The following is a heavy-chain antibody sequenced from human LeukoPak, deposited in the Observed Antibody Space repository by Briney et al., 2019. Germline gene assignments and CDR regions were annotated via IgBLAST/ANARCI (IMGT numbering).Heavy chain of an antibody. V-gene: IGHV4-34*01. D-gene: IGHD1-1*01. CDR2: INHSGST. CDR3: ASNIPTPTTSPPLGY. J-gene: IGHJ4*02. CDR1: GGSFSGYY. Sequence: SETLSLTCAVYGGSFSGYYWSWIRQPPGKGLEWIGEINHSGSTNNNWSLKSRVTISVDTSKTQFSLRLGSVTAADTAVYFCASNIPTPTTSPPLGYWGQGTLVTVSS.